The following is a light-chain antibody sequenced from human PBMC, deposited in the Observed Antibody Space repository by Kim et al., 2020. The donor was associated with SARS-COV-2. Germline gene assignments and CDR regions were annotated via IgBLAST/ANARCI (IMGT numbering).Light chain of an antibody. CDR1: SLRSYY. CDR3: NSRDTNDIVL. Sequence: VALGQTVRITCQGASLRSYYATWYQQKPGQAPILLIYGKNNRPSGIPDRFSGSSSGNTASLTITGTQAGDEADYYCNSRDTNDIVLFGGGTQLTVL. CDR2: GKN. J-gene: IGLJ2*01. V-gene: IGLV3-19*01.